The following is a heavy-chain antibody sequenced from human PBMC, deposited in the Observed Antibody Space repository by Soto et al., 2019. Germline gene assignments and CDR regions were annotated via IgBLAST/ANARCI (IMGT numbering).Heavy chain of an antibody. CDR3: AREVEAAGPYYYYGMDV. CDR1: GCPLTSYG. Sequence: XAVKVACNASGCPLTSYGISWVRQAPGQGLEWKGWISAYNGNTNYAQKLQGRVTMTTDTSTSTAYMELRSLRSDDTAVYYCAREVEAAGPYYYYGMDVWGQRTTVTVSS. CDR2: ISAYNGNT. V-gene: IGHV1-18*01. J-gene: IGHJ6*02. D-gene: IGHD6-13*01.